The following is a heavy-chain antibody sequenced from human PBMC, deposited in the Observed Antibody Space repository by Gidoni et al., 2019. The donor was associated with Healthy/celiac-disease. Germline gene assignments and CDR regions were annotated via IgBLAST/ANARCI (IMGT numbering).Heavy chain of an antibody. Sequence: QVQLVQSGAEVKKPGASVKVSCKASGYTFTGYYMHWVRQAPGQGLEWMGWINPNSGGTNYAQKFQGRVTMTRDTSISTAYMELSRLRSDDTAVYYCARGITMIVVVNNANDAFDIWGQGTMVTVSS. CDR2: INPNSGGT. CDR1: GYTFTGYY. V-gene: IGHV1-2*02. D-gene: IGHD3-22*01. CDR3: ARGITMIVVVNNANDAFDI. J-gene: IGHJ3*02.